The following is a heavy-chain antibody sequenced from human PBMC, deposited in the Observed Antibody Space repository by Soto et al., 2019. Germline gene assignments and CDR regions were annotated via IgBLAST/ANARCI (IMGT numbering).Heavy chain of an antibody. D-gene: IGHD2-15*01. Sequence: QITLKESGPTLVKPTQTLTLTCTLSGFSLTTSGVGVGWIRQPPGKALEWLALIYWDGDERYCPSLRRRLTITKDTSKNQVVLTLTNMDPEDTATYYCAHRLGCSAGSCYSRDRPCDYWGQGTLVTVSS. CDR3: AHRLGCSAGSCYSRDRPCDY. J-gene: IGHJ4*02. CDR2: IYWDGDE. V-gene: IGHV2-5*02. CDR1: GFSLTTSGVG.